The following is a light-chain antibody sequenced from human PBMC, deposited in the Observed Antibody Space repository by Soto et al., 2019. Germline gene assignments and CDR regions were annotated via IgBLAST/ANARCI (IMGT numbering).Light chain of an antibody. CDR2: GAS. CDR1: QSINYN. Sequence: EIVMTQSPATLSVSPGERATLSCRASQSINYNLAWYQQKPGQPPRLLIYGASTMATGIPPRSSGSGPRTGSTPTSSSLQSDYCAVSYGQHYNNCSFTAGQSTRLEIK. V-gene: IGKV3-15*01. J-gene: IGKJ5*01. CDR3: QHYNNCSFT.